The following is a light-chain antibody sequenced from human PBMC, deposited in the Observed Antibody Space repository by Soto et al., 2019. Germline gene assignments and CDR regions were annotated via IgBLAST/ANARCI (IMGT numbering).Light chain of an antibody. CDR1: QSVSTS. Sequence: EIVLTQSPATLSLSPGERATLSCRASQSVSTSLAWYQQKPGQVPRLLIYDTFHKATGTPARFSSSGFGTDFTLTISSLESEDLGVYFCEHRANVVSVGGGTKVEIK. CDR3: EHRANVVS. J-gene: IGKJ4*01. V-gene: IGKV3-11*01. CDR2: DTF.